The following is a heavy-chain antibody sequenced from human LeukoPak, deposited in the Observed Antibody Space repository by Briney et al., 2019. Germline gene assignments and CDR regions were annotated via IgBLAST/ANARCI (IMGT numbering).Heavy chain of an antibody. CDR1: GGSFSGYY. J-gene: IGHJ4*02. Sequence: SETLSLTCAVYGGSFSGYYWSWIRQPPGKGLEWIGEINHSGSTNYNPSLKSRVTISVDTSKNQFSLKLSSVTAADTAVYYCAKSANYYDSSGHGYWGQGTLVTVSS. V-gene: IGHV4-34*01. D-gene: IGHD3-22*01. CDR3: AKSANYYDSSGHGY. CDR2: INHSGST.